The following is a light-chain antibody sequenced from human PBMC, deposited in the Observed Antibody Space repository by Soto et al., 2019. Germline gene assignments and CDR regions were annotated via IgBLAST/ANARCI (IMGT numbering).Light chain of an antibody. Sequence: DVVMTQSPLSLPVTLGQPASISCRSSQSLVYSDGNAYLNWFHQRPGQSPRRLIYKVSYRDSGVPDRFSGSGSGTDFTMKISRVEAEDVGVYYCLQGTHWPPYTCGQGTKLEIK. CDR3: LQGTHWPPYT. CDR2: KVS. J-gene: IGKJ2*01. V-gene: IGKV2-30*01. CDR1: QSLVYSDGNAY.